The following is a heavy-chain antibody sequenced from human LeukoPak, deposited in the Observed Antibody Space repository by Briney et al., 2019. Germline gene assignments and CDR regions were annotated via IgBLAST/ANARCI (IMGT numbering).Heavy chain of an antibody. J-gene: IGHJ4*02. D-gene: IGHD4-11*01. CDR3: ARSVEDYSNYAPYYFDY. CDR1: XGXISXGGYY. V-gene: IGHV4-31*02. CDR2: IYYSGST. Sequence: LSLTXTVXXGXISXGGYYWSWVRQHPGRGLEWIGYIYYSGSTYYNPSLKSRVTISVDTSKNHFSLKLSSVTAADTAVYYCARSVEDYSNYAPYYFDYWGQGTLVTVSS.